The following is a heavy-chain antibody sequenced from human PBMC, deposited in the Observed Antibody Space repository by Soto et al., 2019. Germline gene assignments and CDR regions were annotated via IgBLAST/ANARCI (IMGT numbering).Heavy chain of an antibody. Sequence: EEQLVESGGGLVQPGGSLRLSCAASGFTFSSYWMHWVRQAPGKGLVWVSRINSDGSSTSYADSVKGRFTISRDNAKNTLYLQMNSLRAEDTAVYYCARDRGCSGGSCYWAFDIWGQGTMVTVSS. CDR3: ARDRGCSGGSCYWAFDI. J-gene: IGHJ3*02. V-gene: IGHV3-74*01. CDR2: INSDGSST. CDR1: GFTFSSYW. D-gene: IGHD2-15*01.